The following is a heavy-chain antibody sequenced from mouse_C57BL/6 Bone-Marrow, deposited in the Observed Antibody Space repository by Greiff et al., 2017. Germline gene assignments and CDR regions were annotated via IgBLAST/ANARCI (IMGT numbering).Heavy chain of an antibody. CDR1: GYTFTSYW. D-gene: IGHD1-1*01. V-gene: IGHV1-61*01. CDR3: AVYYGSSGDY. CDR2: IYPSDSET. J-gene: IGHJ2*01. Sequence: QVQLQQPGAELVRPGSSVKLSCKASGYTFTSYWMDWVKQRPGQGLEWIGNIYPSDSETHYNQKFKDKATVTVDKSSSTAYMQLSSLTSEDSAVDYWAVYYGSSGDYWGQGTTLTVSS.